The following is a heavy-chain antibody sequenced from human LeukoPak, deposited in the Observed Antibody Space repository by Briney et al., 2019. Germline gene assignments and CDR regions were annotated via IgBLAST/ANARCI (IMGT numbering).Heavy chain of an antibody. J-gene: IGHJ4*02. V-gene: IGHV1-69*04. CDR2: IIPIFGIA. Sequence: SVKVSCKASGGTFSSYAISWVRQAPGQGLEWMGRIIPIFGIANYAQKFQGRVTITADKSTSTAYMELSSLRSEDTAVYYCARDLGDYYDSSGYSYGYLGQGTLVTVSS. CDR1: GGTFSSYA. CDR3: ARDLGDYYDSSGYSYGY. D-gene: IGHD3-22*01.